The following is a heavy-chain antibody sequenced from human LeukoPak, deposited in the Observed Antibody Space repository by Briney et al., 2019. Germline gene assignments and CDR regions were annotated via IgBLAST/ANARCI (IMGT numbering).Heavy chain of an antibody. CDR3: ARVPRSYYYYYYMDV. J-gene: IGHJ6*03. CDR2: IYYSGSS. V-gene: IGHV4-59*01. CDR1: GGSISGYH. Sequence: SETLSLTCNVSGGSISGYHWSWIRQPPGKGLEWLGYIYYSGSSNYNPSLKSRVTMSADTSKNQFSLKLSSVTAADTAVYYCARVPRSYYYYYYMDVWGKGTTVTVAS.